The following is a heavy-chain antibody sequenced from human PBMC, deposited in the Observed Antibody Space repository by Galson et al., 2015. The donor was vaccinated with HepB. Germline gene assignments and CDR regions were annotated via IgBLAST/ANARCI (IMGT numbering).Heavy chain of an antibody. J-gene: IGHJ4*02. Sequence: SLRLSCAASGFTFSSYAMHWVRQAPGEGLEYVSGVSSSGGSTYYADSVKGRFTVSRDNSKNTLYLQMSSLRAEDTAVCYCVKVTTAVTGIFDYWGQGTLVTVSS. V-gene: IGHV3-64D*06. CDR2: VSSSGGST. CDR1: GFTFSSYA. D-gene: IGHD6-19*01. CDR3: VKVTTAVTGIFDY.